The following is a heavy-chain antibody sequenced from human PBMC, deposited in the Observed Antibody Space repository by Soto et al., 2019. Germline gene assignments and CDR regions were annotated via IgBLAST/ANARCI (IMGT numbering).Heavy chain of an antibody. Sequence: EVQLLESGGGLVQPGGSLRLSCAASGFSFSNFEMSWVRQAPGRGLEWVSFISGDSVRTNYADAVKGRFTISRDNSKHTLYLQMTSLTAEDTAVYACVKGGWLDFWGQGTLVTVSS. CDR2: ISGDSVRT. CDR3: VKGGWLDF. V-gene: IGHV3-23*01. D-gene: IGHD3-16*01. CDR1: GFSFSNFE. J-gene: IGHJ5*01.